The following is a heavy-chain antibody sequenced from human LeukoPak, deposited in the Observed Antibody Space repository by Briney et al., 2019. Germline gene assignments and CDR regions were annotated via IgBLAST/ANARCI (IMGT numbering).Heavy chain of an antibody. CDR3: PRVWEGGGWSDY. CDR1: GFTFSSYA. J-gene: IGHJ4*02. D-gene: IGHD6-19*01. V-gene: IGHV3-64*01. Sequence: TGGSVRLYCAASGFTFSSYAMHWVRQAPGQGLVYVSDISSNGGSTYYANSVKGRFTIYRDNSKNTLYLQIGRRRAEVMAIYSRPRVWEGGGWSDYWAQRTVVTVSS. CDR2: ISSNGGST.